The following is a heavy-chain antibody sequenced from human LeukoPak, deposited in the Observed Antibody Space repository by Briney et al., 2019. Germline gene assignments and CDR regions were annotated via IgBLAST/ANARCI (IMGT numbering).Heavy chain of an antibody. J-gene: IGHJ4*02. CDR3: ARDHVAPGLIFDF. Sequence: GGSLRLSCAASGFTFSSHWMSWVRQAPGKGLEWVANINQDGREKHYVDSVKGRFTISRDNAQNSLFLQMDNLRAEDSAVYYCARDHVAPGLIFDFWGQRTLVTVSS. D-gene: IGHD2-21*01. CDR2: INQDGREK. V-gene: IGHV3-7*03. CDR1: GFTFSSHW.